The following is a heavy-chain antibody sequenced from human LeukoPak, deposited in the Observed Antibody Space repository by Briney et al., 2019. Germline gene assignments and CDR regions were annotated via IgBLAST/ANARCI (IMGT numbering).Heavy chain of an antibody. CDR3: ARDSDGMDL. CDR1: GYTFTGYY. J-gene: IGHJ6*02. D-gene: IGHD3-10*01. CDR2: INPNSGGT. V-gene: IGHV1-2*02. Sequence: GASVKVSCKASGYTFTGYYMHWVRQAPGQGLEWMGWINPNSGGTNYVQELQGRVTITRDTSISTAYMELRRLRSDDPAVYYRARDSDGMDLWGQGTTVTVSS.